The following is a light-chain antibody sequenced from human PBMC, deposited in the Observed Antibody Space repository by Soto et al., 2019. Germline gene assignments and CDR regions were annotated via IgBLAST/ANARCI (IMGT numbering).Light chain of an antibody. CDR3: QQYKSWPYT. V-gene: IGKV3-15*01. CDR1: QSVSSN. J-gene: IGKJ2*01. CDR2: GAS. Sequence: EIVMTQSPATLSVSPGERATLSCRASQSVSSNLAWYQQKPGQPPRLLIYGASTRATGIPGRFGGSGSGTEFPLTISSLQSEDFAAYYCQQYKSWPYTFGQGTKLDI.